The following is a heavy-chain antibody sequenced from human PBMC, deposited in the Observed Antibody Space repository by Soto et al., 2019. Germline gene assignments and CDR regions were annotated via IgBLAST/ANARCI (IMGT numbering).Heavy chain of an antibody. V-gene: IGHV1-18*01. J-gene: IGHJ6*02. Sequence: VASVKVSCKASGYTFTSYGISWVRQAPGQGLEWMGWISAYNGNTNYAQKLQGRVTMTTDASTSTAYMELRSLRSDDTAVYYCARDDYYDSSGYYFPYYYYGMDVWGQGTTVTVSS. D-gene: IGHD3-22*01. CDR2: ISAYNGNT. CDR3: ARDDYYDSSGYYFPYYYYGMDV. CDR1: GYTFTSYG.